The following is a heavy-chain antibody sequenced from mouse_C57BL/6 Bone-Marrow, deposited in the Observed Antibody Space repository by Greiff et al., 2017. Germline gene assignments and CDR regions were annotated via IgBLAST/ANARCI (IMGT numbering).Heavy chain of an antibody. CDR2: IYPSSGST. Sequence: VQLQPSGPELARPGASVKLSCKASGYTFTSYGISWVKQRTGQGLEWIGEIYPSSGSTYYNEKFKGKATLTADNSSSTAYMELRSLTSDDSAVYFCAPLRGDYWGQGTTLTVSS. CDR1: GYTFTSYG. CDR3: APLRGDY. V-gene: IGHV1-81*01. J-gene: IGHJ2*01.